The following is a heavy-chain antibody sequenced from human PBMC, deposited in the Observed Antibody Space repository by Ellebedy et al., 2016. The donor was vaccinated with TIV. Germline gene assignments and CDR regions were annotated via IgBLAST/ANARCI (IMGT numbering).Heavy chain of an antibody. V-gene: IGHV5-51*01. D-gene: IGHD1-26*01. CDR3: ARRPVGAAAEPAGFDP. Sequence: GESLKISXKGSGYSFTSYWIGWVRQMPGKGLEWMGIIYPGDSDTRYSPSFQGQVTISADKSISTAYLQWSSLKASDTAMYYCARRPVGAAAEPAGFDPWGQGTLVTVSS. CDR1: GYSFTSYW. J-gene: IGHJ5*02. CDR2: IYPGDSDT.